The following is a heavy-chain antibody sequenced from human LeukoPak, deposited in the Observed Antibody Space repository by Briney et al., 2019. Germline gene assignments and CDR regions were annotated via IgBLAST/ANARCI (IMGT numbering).Heavy chain of an antibody. CDR2: IYYSGST. CDR1: GGSISSRSYY. Sequence: SETLSLTCTVSGGSISSRSYYWGWIRQPPGKGLEWIGSIYYSGSTYYNPSLKSRVTISVDTSKNQFSLKLSSVTAADTAVYYCASQYCSGGSCSDFDYWGQGTLVTVSS. V-gene: IGHV4-39*01. CDR3: ASQYCSGGSCSDFDY. J-gene: IGHJ4*02. D-gene: IGHD2-15*01.